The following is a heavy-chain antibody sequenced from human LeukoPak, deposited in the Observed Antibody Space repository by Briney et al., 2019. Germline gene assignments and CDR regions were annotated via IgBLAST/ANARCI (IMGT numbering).Heavy chain of an antibody. D-gene: IGHD3-3*01. CDR2: IYTSGST. CDR1: GGSISSGSYY. V-gene: IGHV4-61*02. CDR3: ARPTYYDFWSGYKSDAFDI. Sequence: PSETLSLTCTVSGGSISSGSYYWSWIRQPAGKGLEWIGRIYTSGSTYYNPSLKSRVTISVDTSKNQFSLKLSSVTAADTAVYYCARPTYYDFWSGYKSDAFDIWGQGTMVTVSS. J-gene: IGHJ3*02.